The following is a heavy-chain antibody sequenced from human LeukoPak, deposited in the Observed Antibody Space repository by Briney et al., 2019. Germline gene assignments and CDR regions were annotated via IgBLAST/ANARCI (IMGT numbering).Heavy chain of an antibody. D-gene: IGHD1-26*01. CDR1: GFTFSSYG. Sequence: GGSLRLSCAASGFTFSSYGMHWARQAPGKGLEGVAVISYDGSNKYYADSVKGRFTISRDNSKNTLYLQMNSLRAEDTAVYYCARGVGASYYFDYWGQGTLVTVSS. V-gene: IGHV3-30*03. J-gene: IGHJ4*02. CDR3: ARGVGASYYFDY. CDR2: ISYDGSNK.